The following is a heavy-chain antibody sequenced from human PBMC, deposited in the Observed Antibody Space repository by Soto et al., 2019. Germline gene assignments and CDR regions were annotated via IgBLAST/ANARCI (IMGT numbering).Heavy chain of an antibody. V-gene: IGHV4-59*01. CDR2: VYYTGST. Sequence: QVQLQESGPGLVKPSETLSLTCSVSGGSISGSYWSWIRQSPGKGLEWLGYVYYTGSTNYSPSLRSRVSNSVDTSKNEFSLRLSSVTAADTAVYFCARSVAVPGAHIDYWGQGTQVTVSS. CDR3: ARSVAVPGAHIDY. J-gene: IGHJ4*02. D-gene: IGHD6-19*01. CDR1: GGSISGSY.